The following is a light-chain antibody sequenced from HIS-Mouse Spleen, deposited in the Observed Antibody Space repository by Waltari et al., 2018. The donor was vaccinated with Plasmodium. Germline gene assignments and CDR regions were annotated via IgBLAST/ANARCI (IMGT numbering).Light chain of an antibody. CDR2: GAS. V-gene: IGKV3-15*01. CDR1: QSVSSN. J-gene: IGKJ3*01. Sequence: EIVMTQSPATLSVSPGERATLSCRASQSVSSNLAWYQQKPGQAPRHLLYGASTRATSIPARLSGSESGTEFTLTISSLQSEDFAVYYCQQYKNWSFTFGPGTKVDIK. CDR3: QQYKNWSFT.